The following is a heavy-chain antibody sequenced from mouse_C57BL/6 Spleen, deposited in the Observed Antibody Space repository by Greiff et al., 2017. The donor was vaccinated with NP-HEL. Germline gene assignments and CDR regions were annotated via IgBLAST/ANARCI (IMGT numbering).Heavy chain of an antibody. V-gene: IGHV1-15*01. CDR1: GYTFTDYE. Sequence: QVQLQQSGAELVRPGASVTLSCKASGYTFTDYEMHWVKQTPVHGLEWIGAIDPETGGTAYNQKFKGKAILTADKSSSTAYMELRSLTSADSAVYYCTRPYYYGSSSFDYWGQGTTLTVSS. CDR3: TRPYYYGSSSFDY. J-gene: IGHJ2*01. CDR2: IDPETGGT. D-gene: IGHD1-1*01.